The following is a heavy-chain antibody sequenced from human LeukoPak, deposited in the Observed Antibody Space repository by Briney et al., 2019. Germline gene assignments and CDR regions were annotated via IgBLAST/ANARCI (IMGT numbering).Heavy chain of an antibody. CDR2: ISGSGGST. V-gene: IGHV3-23*01. Sequence: QPGGSLRLSCAASGFTFSSYSMNWVRQAPGKGLEWVSGISGSGGSTYYADSVKGRFTISRDNSKNTLNVQMNSLRAEDTAVYYCAKDFVAYDLHWGQGTMVTVSS. J-gene: IGHJ3*01. CDR3: AKDFVAYDLH. D-gene: IGHD2-15*01. CDR1: GFTFSSYS.